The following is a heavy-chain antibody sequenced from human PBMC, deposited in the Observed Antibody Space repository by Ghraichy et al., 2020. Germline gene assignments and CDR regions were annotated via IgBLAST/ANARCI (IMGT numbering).Heavy chain of an antibody. D-gene: IGHD3-16*01. CDR1: GFTFTRYW. CDR2: INAEGTST. Sequence: GESLNISCAASGFTFTRYWMLWVRQAPGKGLVWVSRINAEGTSTSYEDSVKGRFTISRDNAKNTLYLQMNSLRAEDTAVYFCARGYGEKGGMDVWGQGTTVTVSS. V-gene: IGHV3-74*01. J-gene: IGHJ6*02. CDR3: ARGYGEKGGMDV.